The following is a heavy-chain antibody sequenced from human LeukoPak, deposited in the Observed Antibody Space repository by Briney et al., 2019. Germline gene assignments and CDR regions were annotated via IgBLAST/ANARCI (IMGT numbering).Heavy chain of an antibody. CDR1: GGSFSGYY. V-gene: IGHV4-34*01. CDR3: AKSGGSGLIDY. Sequence: SETLSLTCVVYGGSFSGYYWSWIRQPPGKGLEWIGEINHSGSTNYNPSLKSRVTISVDTSKNQFSLNLSSVTAADTAVYYCAKSGGSGLIDYWGQGTLVTVSS. D-gene: IGHD1-26*01. J-gene: IGHJ4*02. CDR2: INHSGST.